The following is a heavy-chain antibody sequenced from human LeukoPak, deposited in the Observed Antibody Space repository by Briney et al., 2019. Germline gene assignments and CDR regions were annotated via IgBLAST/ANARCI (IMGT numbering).Heavy chain of an antibody. CDR3: ATGNDRRFFDY. CDR2: IYNSGSI. CDR1: GGSISSYY. J-gene: IGHJ4*02. D-gene: IGHD1-1*01. V-gene: IGHV4-59*01. Sequence: ASETLSLTCTVSGGSISSYYWSWIRQPPGKALEWIGYIYNSGSINYNPSLKSRVTMSVDTSKNQVSLKLTSGTPADTAVYYCATGNDRRFFDYWGQGTLVTVSS.